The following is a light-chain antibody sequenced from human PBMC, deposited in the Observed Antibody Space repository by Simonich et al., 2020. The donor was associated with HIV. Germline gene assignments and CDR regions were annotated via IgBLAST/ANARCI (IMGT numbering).Light chain of an antibody. J-gene: IGKJ1*01. CDR2: AAS. Sequence: DIQMTQSPSSLSASVGDRVTITCRASQSISSYLNWYQQKPGKATKLLIYAASSLQSGVPSRFSGSGSGTDFTLTISSLQPEDFATYYCQQYFSTPPWTFGRGTRVEIK. CDR3: QQYFSTPPWT. CDR1: QSISSY. V-gene: IGKV1-39*01.